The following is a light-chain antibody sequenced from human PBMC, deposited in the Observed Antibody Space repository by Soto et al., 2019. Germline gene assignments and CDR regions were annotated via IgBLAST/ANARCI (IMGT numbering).Light chain of an antibody. V-gene: IGLV4-69*01. CDR1: SLHSTYA. Sequence: QPVLTQSPSASASLGASVKLTCTLSSLHSTYAIAWHQQQPEKGPRYLMKLDSDGSHSKGDGIPDRFSGSSSGAERYLTIPSLQSEDEADYYCQTWATVPDWVFGGGTKVTVL. CDR2: LDSDGSH. CDR3: QTWATVPDWV. J-gene: IGLJ3*02.